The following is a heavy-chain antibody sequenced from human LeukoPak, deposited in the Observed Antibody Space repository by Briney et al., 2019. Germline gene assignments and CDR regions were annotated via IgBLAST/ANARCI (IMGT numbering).Heavy chain of an antibody. Sequence: SETLSLTCAVYGGSFSGYYWSWIRQPPGKGLEWIGEINHSGSTNYNPSLKSRVTISVDTSKNQFSLKLSSVTAADTAVYYCARGALRGTYCGGDCYAKGPREAYFDYWGQGTLVTVSS. CDR3: ARGALRGTYCGGDCYAKGPREAYFDY. V-gene: IGHV4-34*01. D-gene: IGHD2-21*02. CDR1: GGSFSGYY. J-gene: IGHJ4*02. CDR2: INHSGST.